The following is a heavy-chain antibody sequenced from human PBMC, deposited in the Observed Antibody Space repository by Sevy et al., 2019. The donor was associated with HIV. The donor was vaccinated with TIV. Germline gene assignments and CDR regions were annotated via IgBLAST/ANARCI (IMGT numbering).Heavy chain of an antibody. J-gene: IGHJ3*02. CDR1: GFTFSSYG. CDR2: ISYDGSNK. V-gene: IGHV3-30*03. D-gene: IGHD4-17*01. Sequence: GGSLRLSCAASGFTFSSYGMHWVRQAPGKGLEWVAVISYDGSNKYYADSVKGRFTISRDNSKNTLYLQMNSLRAEDAAVCYCATGGYGDYVGGAFDIWGQGTMVTVSS. CDR3: ATGGYGDYVGGAFDI.